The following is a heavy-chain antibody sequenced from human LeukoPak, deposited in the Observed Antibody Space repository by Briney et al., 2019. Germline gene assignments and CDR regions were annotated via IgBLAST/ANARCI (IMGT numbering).Heavy chain of an antibody. J-gene: IGHJ4*02. Sequence: GGSLRLSCAASVFTFSSYAMSWVRQAPGKGLEWVSAISGSGGSTYYADSVKGRFTISRDNSKNTLYLQMNSLRAEDTAVYYCAKGSIAAAAPYYFDYWGQGTLVTVSS. D-gene: IGHD6-13*01. V-gene: IGHV3-23*01. CDR3: AKGSIAAAAPYYFDY. CDR2: ISGSGGST. CDR1: VFTFSSYA.